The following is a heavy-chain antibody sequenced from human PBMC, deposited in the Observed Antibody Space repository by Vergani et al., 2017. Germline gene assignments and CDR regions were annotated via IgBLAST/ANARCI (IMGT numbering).Heavy chain of an antibody. Sequence: EVQLVESGGGLVQPGGSLRLSCAASGFTFSSYSMNWVRQAPGKGLEWVSYISSSSSTIYYADSVKGRFTISRDNAKNSLYLQMNSLRAEDTAVYYCAVSRGWRVLDAFDIWGQGTMVTVSS. CDR1: GFTFSSYS. CDR3: AVSRGWRVLDAFDI. CDR2: ISSSSSTI. J-gene: IGHJ3*02. D-gene: IGHD6-19*01. V-gene: IGHV3-48*01.